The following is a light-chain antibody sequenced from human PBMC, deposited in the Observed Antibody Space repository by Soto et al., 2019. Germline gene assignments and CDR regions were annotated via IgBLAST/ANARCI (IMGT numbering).Light chain of an antibody. V-gene: IGLV1-44*01. J-gene: IGLJ1*01. CDR3: AVWDDSLHGLV. CDR1: SSNIGGNS. CDR2: TNN. Sequence: QSVLTQPPSASGTPGQTVTISCSGSSSNIGGNSVSWCQQLPGTAPKLLIHTNNQRPSGAPDRFSGSKSGTSASLAITGLQPEDEADYYCAVWDDSLHGLVFGTGTKVTVL.